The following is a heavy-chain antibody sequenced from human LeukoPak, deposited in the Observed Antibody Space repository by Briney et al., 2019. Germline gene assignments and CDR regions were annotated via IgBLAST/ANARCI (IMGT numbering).Heavy chain of an antibody. CDR3: AKDLRPIGVVPDV. CDR1: GFTFDDYA. V-gene: IGHV3-9*01. D-gene: IGHD2-2*01. CDR2: ISWNSGSI. J-gene: IGHJ6*04. Sequence: GGSLRLSCAASGFTFDDYAMHWVRHAPGKGLEWVSGISWNSGSIGYADSVKGRFTISRDNAKNSLYLQMNSLRAEDTALYYCAKDLRPIGVVPDVWGKGTTVTVSS.